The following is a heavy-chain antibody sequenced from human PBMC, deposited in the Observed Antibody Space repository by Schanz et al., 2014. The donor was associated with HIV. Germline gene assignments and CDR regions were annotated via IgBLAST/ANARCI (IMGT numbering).Heavy chain of an antibody. CDR3: ARAGQLALEQGWGNYYYYYYYGMDV. D-gene: IGHD1-7*01. J-gene: IGHJ6*02. Sequence: DVQLVESGGGLVQPGGSLTLSCAASGFSFSDYWMHWVRQVPGKGLLWVSRMNNDVSSRLYADSVKGRFTISRDNAQNSLYLQMNSLRAEDTAVYYCARAGQLALEQGWGNYYYYYYYGMDVWGQGTTVTVSS. CDR2: MNNDVSSR. CDR1: GFSFSDYW. V-gene: IGHV3-74*01.